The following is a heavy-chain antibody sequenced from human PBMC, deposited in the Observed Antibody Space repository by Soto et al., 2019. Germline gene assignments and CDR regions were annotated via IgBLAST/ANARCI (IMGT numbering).Heavy chain of an antibody. D-gene: IGHD7-27*01. CDR3: ARHESRTGDLDD. CDR1: GGSISSSSYY. V-gene: IGHV4-39*01. Sequence: SETLSLTCTVSGGSISSSSYYWGWIRQPPGKGLEWIGSIYYSGSTYYNPSLKSRVTISVDTSKNQFSLKLSSVTAADTAVYYCARHESRTGDLDDWGQGTLVTVSS. J-gene: IGHJ4*02. CDR2: IYYSGST.